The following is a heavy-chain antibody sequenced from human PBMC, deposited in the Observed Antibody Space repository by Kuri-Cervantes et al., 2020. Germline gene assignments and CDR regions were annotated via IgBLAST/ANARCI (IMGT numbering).Heavy chain of an antibody. CDR3: AKPLSIAAAGGWYFDL. CDR2: ISGSGGST. Sequence: GESLKISCAASGFTFSSYGMHWVRQAPGKGLEWVSAISGSGGSTYYADSVKGRFTISRDNSKNTLYLQMNSLRAEDTAVYYCAKPLSIAAAGGWYFDLWGRGTLVTVSS. J-gene: IGHJ2*01. D-gene: IGHD6-13*01. V-gene: IGHV3-23*01. CDR1: GFTFSSYG.